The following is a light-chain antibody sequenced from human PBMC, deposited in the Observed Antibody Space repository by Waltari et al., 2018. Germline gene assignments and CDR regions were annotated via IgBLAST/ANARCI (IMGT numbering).Light chain of an antibody. V-gene: IGLV4-69*01. Sequence: QLVLTQSPSASASLGASVKLTCTLSSGHSSNIIAWHQQQPAKGPRYLMKVNSDGSHSKGDDIPDRFSGSSSGAERDLTISSLQSEDEADYYCETGGHGTWVFGGGTKLTIL. CDR2: VNSDGSH. CDR1: SGHSSNI. J-gene: IGLJ3*02. CDR3: ETGGHGTWV.